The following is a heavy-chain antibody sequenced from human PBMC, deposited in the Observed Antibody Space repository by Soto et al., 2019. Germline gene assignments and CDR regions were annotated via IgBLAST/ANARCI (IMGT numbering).Heavy chain of an antibody. J-gene: IGHJ6*02. CDR3: ASDGPFISVNAQGYDYRLDV. V-gene: IGHV3-7*03. D-gene: IGHD6-19*01. CDR1: AFTFSSYY. Sequence: PGGSLRLSCAASAFTFSSYYMSWVRQAPGKGLEWVANINQDGSEKYYVNSVKGRFTISRDNAKNSLSLQMNSLRVEDTAVYYCASDGPFISVNAQGYDYRLDVWGPGTTVTVSS. CDR2: INQDGSEK.